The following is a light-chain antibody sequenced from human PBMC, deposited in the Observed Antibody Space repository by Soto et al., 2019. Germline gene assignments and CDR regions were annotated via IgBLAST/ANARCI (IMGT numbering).Light chain of an antibody. V-gene: IGKV3-20*01. CDR3: LQHNSYPWT. CDR1: PSVSGSN. CDR2: GAS. Sequence: EIVLTQSPGTLSLSPGERATLSCRASPSVSGSNLAWYQQKPGQAPRLVIYGASSRATGIPDRFSGSGYGTDFTLTISSLQPEDFATYYCLQHNSYPWTFGQGTKVDIK. J-gene: IGKJ1*01.